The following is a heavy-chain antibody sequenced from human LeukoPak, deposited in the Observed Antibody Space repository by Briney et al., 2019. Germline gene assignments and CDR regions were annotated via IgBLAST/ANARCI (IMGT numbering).Heavy chain of an antibody. CDR3: ARRTAAAGTFSY. D-gene: IGHD6-13*01. J-gene: IGHJ4*02. CDR2: INHSGST. CDR1: GGSFSGYY. Sequence: PSETLSLTCAVYGGSFSGYYWSWIRQPPGKGLERIGEINHSGSTNYNPSLKSRVTISVDTSRNQFSLKLSSVTAADTAVYYCARRTAAAGTFSYWGQGTLVTVSS. V-gene: IGHV4-34*01.